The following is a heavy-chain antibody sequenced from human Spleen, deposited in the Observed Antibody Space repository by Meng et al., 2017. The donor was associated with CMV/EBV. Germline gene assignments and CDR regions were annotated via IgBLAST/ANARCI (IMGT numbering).Heavy chain of an antibody. CDR3: ARVFGVVATHYYYYGMDV. CDR1: GGSISSSSYY. V-gene: IGHV4-39*07. J-gene: IGHJ6*02. D-gene: IGHD3-3*01. Sequence: SETLSLTCTVSGGSISSSSYYWGWIRQPPGKGLEWIGSIYYSGSTYYNPSLKSRVTISVDTSKNQFSLKLSSVTAAVTAVYYCARVFGVVATHYYYYGMDVWGQGTTVTVSS. CDR2: IYYSGST.